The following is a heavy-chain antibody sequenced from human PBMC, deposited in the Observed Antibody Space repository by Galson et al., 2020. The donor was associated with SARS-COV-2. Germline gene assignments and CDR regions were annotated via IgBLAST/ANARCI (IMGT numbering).Heavy chain of an antibody. J-gene: IGHJ4*02. Sequence: SQTLTLTCTVSGGSISRYYWSWIRKPPGKGLEWIGYIYYSGSTHYNPSLKSRVTISVDTYTNQFSLKLSSVNAADTAVYYCAAGGVWLQLDVDYWGQGTLVTVSA. CDR2: IYYSGST. CDR1: GGSISRYY. CDR3: AAGGVWLQLDVDY. D-gene: IGHD5-12*01. V-gene: IGHV4-59*01.